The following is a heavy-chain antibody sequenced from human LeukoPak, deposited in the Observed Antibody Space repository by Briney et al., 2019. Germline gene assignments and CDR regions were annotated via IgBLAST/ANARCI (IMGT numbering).Heavy chain of an antibody. CDR3: ARHSSGWYYFDY. D-gene: IGHD6-13*01. V-gene: IGHV4-59*08. J-gene: IGHJ4*02. Sequence: SETLSLTCTVSGGSISSYYWSWIRQPPGKGLEWIGYIYYSGSTNYSPSLESRVTISVDTSKNQFSLKLSSVTAADTAVYYCARHSSGWYYFDYWGQGTLVTVSS. CDR2: IYYSGST. CDR1: GGSISSYY.